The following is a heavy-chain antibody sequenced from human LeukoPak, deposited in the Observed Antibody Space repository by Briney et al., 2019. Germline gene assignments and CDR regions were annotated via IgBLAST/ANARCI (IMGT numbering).Heavy chain of an antibody. CDR3: ARQVATKGEWAFDI. CDR2: INFSGHT. Sequence: PSETLSLTCTVSGYSISSGYYWGWIRQSPGKGLEWIGSINFSGHTYYNPSLKSRVTISIDMSRNQFSLRLSSVTATDTAVYYCARQVATKGEWAFDIWGQGTMVIASS. CDR1: GYSISSGYY. D-gene: IGHD5-12*01. V-gene: IGHV4-38-2*02. J-gene: IGHJ3*02.